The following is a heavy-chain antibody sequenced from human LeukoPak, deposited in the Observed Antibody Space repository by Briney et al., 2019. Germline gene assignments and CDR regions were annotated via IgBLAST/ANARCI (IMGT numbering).Heavy chain of an antibody. V-gene: IGHV4-30-4*01. CDR3: ARDTRVVPAGNWFDP. CDR2: IYYSGST. Sequence: SETLSLTCTVSGGSISSGDYYWSWIRQPPGKGLEWIGYIYYSGSTYYNPSLKSRVTISIDTSKNQFSLKLSSVTAADTAVYYCARDTRVVPAGNWFDPWGQGTLVTDSS. D-gene: IGHD2-2*01. J-gene: IGHJ5*02. CDR1: GGSISSGDYY.